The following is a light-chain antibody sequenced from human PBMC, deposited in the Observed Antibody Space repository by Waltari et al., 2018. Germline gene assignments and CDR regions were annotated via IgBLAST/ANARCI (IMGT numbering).Light chain of an antibody. CDR1: ESVSTF. J-gene: IGKJ4*01. CDR2: DAS. V-gene: IGKV3-11*01. CDR3: QQRSSWPLT. Sequence: EIVLTQSPATLSLSPGERATLSCRASESVSTFLAWYQQKPGQAPRLLIYDASNRATGIPARFSGSGSGTDFTLSISSLDLEDFAVYYCQQRSSWPLTFGGGTKVEIK.